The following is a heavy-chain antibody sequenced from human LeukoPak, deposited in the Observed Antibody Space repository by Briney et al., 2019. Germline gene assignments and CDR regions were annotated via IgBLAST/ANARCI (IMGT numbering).Heavy chain of an antibody. CDR3: ATIQRGYYYDSTATNFDY. V-gene: IGHV3-30-3*01. D-gene: IGHD3-22*01. Sequence: GRSLRLSCAASGFTFSSYAMHWVRQAPGKGLEWVAVISYDGSNKYYADSVKGRFTISRDNSKNTLYLQMNSLRAEDTAVYYCATIQRGYYYDSTATNFDYWGQGTLVTVSS. CDR1: GFTFSSYA. J-gene: IGHJ4*02. CDR2: ISYDGSNK.